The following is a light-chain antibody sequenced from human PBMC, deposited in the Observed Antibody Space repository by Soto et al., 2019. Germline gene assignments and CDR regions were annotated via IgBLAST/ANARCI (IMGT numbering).Light chain of an antibody. Sequence: EIVLTQSPATLSLSPGERSTLSCRASQSVSSYLAWYQQKPGQAPRLLIYEASNRATGIPARFSGSGSGTDFTLTIRSLEPEDFAVYYCQQRTDWVTFGGGTKVDIK. CDR3: QQRTDWVT. CDR1: QSVSSY. J-gene: IGKJ4*01. V-gene: IGKV3-11*01. CDR2: EAS.